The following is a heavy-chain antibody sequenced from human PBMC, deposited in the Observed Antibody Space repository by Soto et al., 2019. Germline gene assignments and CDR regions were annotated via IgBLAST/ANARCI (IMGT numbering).Heavy chain of an antibody. Sequence: GGSLRLSCAASGFTFSSYGMHWVRQAPGKGLEWVAVISYDGSNKYYADSVKGRFTISRDNSKNTLYLQMNSLRAEDTAVYYCAKGARSGYYYYYYMDVWGKGTTVTVSS. CDR1: GFTFSSYG. D-gene: IGHD2-15*01. J-gene: IGHJ6*03. CDR2: ISYDGSNK. CDR3: AKGARSGYYYYYYMDV. V-gene: IGHV3-30*18.